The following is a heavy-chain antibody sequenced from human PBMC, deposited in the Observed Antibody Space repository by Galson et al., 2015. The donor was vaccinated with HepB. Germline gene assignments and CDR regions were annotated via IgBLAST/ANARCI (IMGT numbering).Heavy chain of an antibody. V-gene: IGHV1-3*01. CDR3: ARAIITGTTFNWLDP. D-gene: IGHD1-7*01. CDR1: GYTFTSYA. Sequence: SVKVSCKASGYTFTSYAMHWVRQAPGQRLEWMGWINAGNGNTKYSQKFQGRVTITRDTSASTAYMELSSLRSEDTAVYYCARAIITGTTFNWLDPWGQGTLVTVSS. J-gene: IGHJ5*02. CDR2: INAGNGNT.